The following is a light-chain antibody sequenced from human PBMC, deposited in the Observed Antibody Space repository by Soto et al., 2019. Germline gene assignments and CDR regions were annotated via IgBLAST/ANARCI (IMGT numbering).Light chain of an antibody. CDR2: DAS. CDR3: QQYGESPWT. CDR1: QSVSSY. V-gene: IGKV3-11*01. Sequence: EIVLTQSPATLSLSPGERATLSCRASQSVSSYLAWYQQKPGQAPRLLIYDASNRATGIPARFSGSGSGTDFTLTISSLEPEDFAVYICQQYGESPWTFGQGTKVDIK. J-gene: IGKJ1*01.